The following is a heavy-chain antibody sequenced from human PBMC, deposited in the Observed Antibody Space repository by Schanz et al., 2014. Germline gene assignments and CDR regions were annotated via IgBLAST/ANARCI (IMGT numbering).Heavy chain of an antibody. Sequence: QVQVVQSGAEVKKPGASVKVSCKASGYTFTSYGISWVRQAPGQGLEWMGRINTGNGYTHYSETFQDRVTISADTSASTAYMEVRSLTSDDSAVYYCARGGYSSGWYDRDIAHFDYWGQGTLVTVSS. J-gene: IGHJ4*02. D-gene: IGHD6-19*01. CDR2: INTGNGYT. CDR3: ARGGYSSGWYDRDIAHFDY. CDR1: GYTFTSYG. V-gene: IGHV1-18*01.